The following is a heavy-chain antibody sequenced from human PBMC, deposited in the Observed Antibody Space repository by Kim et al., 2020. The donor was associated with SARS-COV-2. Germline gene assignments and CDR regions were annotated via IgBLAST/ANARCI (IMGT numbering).Heavy chain of an antibody. V-gene: IGHV1-58*02. D-gene: IGHD2-15*01. J-gene: IGHJ6*02. CDR3: AAVGYCSGGSCPRYYYGMDV. CDR1: GFTFTSSA. Sequence: SVKVSCKASGFTFTSSAMQWVRQARGQRLEWIGWIVVGSGNTNYAQKFQERVTITRDMSTSTAYMELSSLRSEDTAVYYCAAVGYCSGGSCPRYYYGMDVWGQGTTVTVSS. CDR2: IVVGSGNT.